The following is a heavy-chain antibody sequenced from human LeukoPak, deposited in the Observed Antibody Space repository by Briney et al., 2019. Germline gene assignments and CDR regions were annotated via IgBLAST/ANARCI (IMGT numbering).Heavy chain of an antibody. CDR1: GDSISTYY. V-gene: IGHV4-4*07. J-gene: IGHJ4*02. Sequence: PSDTLSLTCSVSGDSISTYYWTWIRQPAGKGLEWIGRIYISGTPNYNPSLRGRVTMSIDTSMIQFSLKLTSVTAADTAVYYCAREKMTTITTIDYWGQGTLVTVSS. CDR2: IYISGTP. CDR3: AREKMTTITTIDY. D-gene: IGHD4-11*01.